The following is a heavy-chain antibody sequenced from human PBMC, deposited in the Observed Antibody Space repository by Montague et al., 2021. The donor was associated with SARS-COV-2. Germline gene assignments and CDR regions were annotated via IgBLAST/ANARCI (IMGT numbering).Heavy chain of an antibody. Sequence: SLRLSCAASGFSFRSYAMHWVRQAPGKGLAWVSGMSGASGSTYYADSVKGRFTISRDNSKNTLYLQMSSLRAEDTAIYYCARAPPHDWNDLRSLDYWGQGTLVTVSS. CDR2: MSGASGST. J-gene: IGHJ4*02. D-gene: IGHD1-1*01. CDR1: GFSFRSYA. CDR3: ARAPPHDWNDLRSLDY. V-gene: IGHV3-23*01.